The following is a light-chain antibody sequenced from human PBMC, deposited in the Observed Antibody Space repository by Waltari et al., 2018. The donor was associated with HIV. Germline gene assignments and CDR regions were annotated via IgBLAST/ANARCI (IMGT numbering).Light chain of an antibody. CDR2: DVT. J-gene: IGLJ2*01. V-gene: IGLV2-11*01. Sequence: QSALTQPRSVSGSPGQSVTMSCTGTSSDVGAYNYVSWYQQPPGKVPKLIIYDVTKRPSGVPDRFSGSKSDNTASLTISGLQAEDDADYYCCSYGGSYNVLFGGGTKVTVL. CDR3: CSYGGSYNVL. CDR1: SSDVGAYNY.